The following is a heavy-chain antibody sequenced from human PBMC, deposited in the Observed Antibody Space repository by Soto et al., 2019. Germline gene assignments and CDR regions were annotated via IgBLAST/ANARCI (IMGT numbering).Heavy chain of an antibody. CDR2: IYYSGST. Sequence: QLQLQESGPGLVKPSETLSLTCTVSGGSISSSSYYWGWIRQPPGKGLEWIGSIYYSGSTYYNPSLKSRVTISVDTSKNQFSLKLSSVTAADTAVYYCASLGTDRYYYGMDVWGQGTTVTVSS. J-gene: IGHJ6*02. CDR1: GGSISSSSYY. D-gene: IGHD3-10*01. V-gene: IGHV4-39*01. CDR3: ASLGTDRYYYGMDV.